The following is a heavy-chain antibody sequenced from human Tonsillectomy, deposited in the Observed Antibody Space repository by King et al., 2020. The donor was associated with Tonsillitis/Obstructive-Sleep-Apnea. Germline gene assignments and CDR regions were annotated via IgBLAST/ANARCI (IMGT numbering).Heavy chain of an antibody. J-gene: IGHJ4*02. D-gene: IGHD5-12*01. CDR3: AHSGYSGYDLRVYFDY. CDR2: IYWDDDK. V-gene: IGHV2-5*02. CDR1: GFSLSTSGVV. Sequence: TLKESGPTLVKPTQTLTLTCTFSGFSLSTSGVVVGWIRQPPGKALEWRALIYWDDDKRYSPSLNSRLTITKDTSKNQVVLTMTNMDPVDTATYYCAHSGYSGYDLRVYFDYWGQGTLVTVSS.